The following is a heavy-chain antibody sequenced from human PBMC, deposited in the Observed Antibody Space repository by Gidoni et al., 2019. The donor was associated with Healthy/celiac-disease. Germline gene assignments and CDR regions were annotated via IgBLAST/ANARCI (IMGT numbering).Heavy chain of an antibody. CDR1: GVTFSSYS. Sequence: EVQLVESGGGLVKPGGSLSLSCAASGVTFSSYSMNWVRQAPGKGLEWVSSISSSSSYIYYADSVKGRFTISRDNAKNSLYLQMNSLRAEDTAVYYCARAIAAAGGGYMDVWGKGTTVTVSS. J-gene: IGHJ6*03. CDR2: ISSSSSYI. CDR3: ARAIAAAGGGYMDV. D-gene: IGHD6-13*01. V-gene: IGHV3-21*01.